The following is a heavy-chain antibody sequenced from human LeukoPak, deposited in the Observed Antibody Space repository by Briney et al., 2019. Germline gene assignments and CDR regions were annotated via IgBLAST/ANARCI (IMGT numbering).Heavy chain of an antibody. CDR3: ARQNDYGNNFRGLDPFDL. Sequence: GESLKISCQASGYSFFRYWIGWVRQMPGKGLVWMGIIYPGDSDTRYSPSFQGQVTISADRSVSTVYLQWSSLKASDTAMYYCARQNDYGNNFRGLDPFDLWGQGTMVTVSS. CDR2: IYPGDSDT. D-gene: IGHD4-17*01. V-gene: IGHV5-51*01. CDR1: GYSFFRYW. J-gene: IGHJ3*01.